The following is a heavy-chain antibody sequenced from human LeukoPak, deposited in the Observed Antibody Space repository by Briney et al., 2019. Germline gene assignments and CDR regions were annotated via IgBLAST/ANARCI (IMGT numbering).Heavy chain of an antibody. D-gene: IGHD6-19*01. CDR1: GNFISSGFY. J-gene: IGHJ3*02. CDR3: AGQWAVANTRRFAI. V-gene: IGHV4-38-2*02. CDR2: LYSTGTT. Sequence: PSETLSLTCTVSGNFISSGFYWVWLRQTPGKGLQLIGSLYSTGTTYYNPSLAGRVTVSTDSSKDQLSLKLRSVTAADTAVYYCAGQWAVANTRRFAIWGQGSRVTVSS.